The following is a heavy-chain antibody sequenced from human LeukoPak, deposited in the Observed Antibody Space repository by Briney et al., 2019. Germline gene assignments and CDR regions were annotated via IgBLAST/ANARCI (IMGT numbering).Heavy chain of an antibody. CDR3: AKVSGYADFDAFDI. Sequence: GGSLRLSCAASGFTFSSYAMSWVRQAPGKGLEWVSAISGSGGSTYSADSVKGRFTISRDNSRNTLYLQMNSLGAEDTAVYYCAKVSGYADFDAFDIWGQGTMVTVSS. J-gene: IGHJ3*02. V-gene: IGHV3-23*01. CDR1: GFTFSSYA. CDR2: ISGSGGST. D-gene: IGHD6-25*01.